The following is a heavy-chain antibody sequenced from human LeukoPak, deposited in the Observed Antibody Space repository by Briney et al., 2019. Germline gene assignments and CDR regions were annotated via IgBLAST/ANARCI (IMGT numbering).Heavy chain of an antibody. J-gene: IGHJ5*02. D-gene: IGHD3-22*01. CDR2: ISGSGGST. CDR3: ARDLYYYDSSGYFS. Sequence: GGSLRLSCAASGFTFSSYAMSWVRQAPGKGLEWVSAISGSGGSTYYADSVKGRFTISRDNSKNTLYLQMNSLRAEDTAVYYCARDLYYYDSSGYFSWGQGTLVTVSS. CDR1: GFTFSSYA. V-gene: IGHV3-23*01.